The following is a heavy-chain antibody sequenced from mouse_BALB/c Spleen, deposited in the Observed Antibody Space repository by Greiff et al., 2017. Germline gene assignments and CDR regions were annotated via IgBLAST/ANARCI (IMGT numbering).Heavy chain of an antibody. Sequence: QVQLQQSGPELEKPGASVKISCKASGYSFTGYNMHWAKQRPGQGLEWIGEIHPNSGNTNYNEKFKGKATLTVDTSSSTAYVDLSSLTSEDSAVYYCARSTTAYWYFDVWGAGTTVTVSS. CDR3: ARSTTAYWYFDV. CDR2: IHPNSGNT. D-gene: IGHD1-2*01. CDR1: GYSFTGYN. J-gene: IGHJ1*01. V-gene: IGHV1S130*01.